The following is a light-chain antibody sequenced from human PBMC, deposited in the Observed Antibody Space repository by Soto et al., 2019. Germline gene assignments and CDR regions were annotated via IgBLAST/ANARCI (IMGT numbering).Light chain of an antibody. J-gene: IGLJ1*01. CDR1: SSDVGAYNY. Sequence: QSVLTQPRSVSGSPGQSVTISCTGTSSDVGAYNYVSWYQQHPGKGPKLMIYDVSERPSGVPDRFSGSKSGDTASLTISGLQAEDEADYYCCSYAGSYTHYVFGTGTKVTVL. CDR2: DVS. V-gene: IGLV2-11*01. CDR3: CSYAGSYTHYV.